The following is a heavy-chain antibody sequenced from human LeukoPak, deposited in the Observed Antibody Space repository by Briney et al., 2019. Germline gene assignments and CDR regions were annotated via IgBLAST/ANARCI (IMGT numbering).Heavy chain of an antibody. J-gene: IGHJ4*02. CDR1: GFTFSSYW. CDR2: INSDGSST. Sequence: GGTLRLSCAASGFTFSSYWMHWGRQAPGKGLVWVSRINSDGSSTIYADSVKGRFTISRDNAKNTLYLQMNSLRAEDTAVYYCARSRDSSGYYFGRWGQGTLVTVSS. CDR3: ARSRDSSGYYFGR. D-gene: IGHD3-22*01. V-gene: IGHV3-74*01.